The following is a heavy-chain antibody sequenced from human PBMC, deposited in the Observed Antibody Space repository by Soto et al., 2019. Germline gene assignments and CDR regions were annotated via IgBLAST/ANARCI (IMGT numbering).Heavy chain of an antibody. Sequence: SETLSLTCTVSGDSISSRSYYWGWIRQPPGKGLEWIGSIYYSGSTYYNPSLKSRVTISVDTSKNQFSLKLSSVTAADTAVYYCARSAMIVADYWFDPWGQGTLVTVSS. CDR3: ARSAMIVADYWFDP. CDR2: IYYSGST. V-gene: IGHV4-39*07. CDR1: GDSISSRSYY. J-gene: IGHJ5*02. D-gene: IGHD3-22*01.